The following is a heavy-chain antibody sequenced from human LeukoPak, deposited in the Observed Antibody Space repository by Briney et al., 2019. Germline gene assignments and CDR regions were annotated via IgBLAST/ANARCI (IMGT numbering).Heavy chain of an antibody. D-gene: IGHD3-10*01. J-gene: IGHJ4*02. CDR3: TTEANYYGSGSYYNFDY. CDR2: IKSKTDGGTT. CDR1: GITFSNAW. V-gene: IGHV3-15*05. Sequence: PGGSLRLSCAASGITFSNAWMSWVRQAPGKGLEWVGRIKSKTDGGTTDYAAPVKGRFTISRDDSKNMLYLQMNSLKTEDTAVYYCTTEANYYGSGSYYNFDYWGQGTLVTVSS.